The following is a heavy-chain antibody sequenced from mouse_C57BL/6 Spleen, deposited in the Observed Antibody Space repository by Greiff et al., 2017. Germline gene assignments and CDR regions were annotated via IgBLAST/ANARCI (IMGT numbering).Heavy chain of an antibody. J-gene: IGHJ4*01. Sequence: QVQLQQPGAELVRPGSSVKLSCKASGYTFTSYWMHWVKQRPIQGLEWIGNIDPSDSETHYNQKFKDKATLTVDKSSSTAYMQLNSLTSEDSAVYYCARGWAYYSNPYALDYWGQGTSVTVSS. D-gene: IGHD2-5*01. V-gene: IGHV1-52*01. CDR2: IDPSDSET. CDR3: ARGWAYYSNPYALDY. CDR1: GYTFTSYW.